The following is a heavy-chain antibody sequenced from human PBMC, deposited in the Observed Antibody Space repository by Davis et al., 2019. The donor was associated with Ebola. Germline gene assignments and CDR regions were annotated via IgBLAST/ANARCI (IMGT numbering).Heavy chain of an antibody. CDR1: GFTFSGSA. Sequence: GESLKISCAASGFTFSGSAMHWVRQASGKGLEWVGRIRSKANSYATAYAASAKGRFTISRDDSKNTAYLQMNSLKTEDTAVYYCTRRYFDWPSEDVWGQGTTVTVSS. D-gene: IGHD3-9*01. CDR2: IRSKANSYAT. CDR3: TRRYFDWPSEDV. J-gene: IGHJ6*02. V-gene: IGHV3-73*01.